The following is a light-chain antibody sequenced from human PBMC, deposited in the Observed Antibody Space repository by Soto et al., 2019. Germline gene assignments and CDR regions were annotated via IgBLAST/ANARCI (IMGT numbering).Light chain of an antibody. Sequence: DIQMTQSPSSLSASVGDRVTITCRASQGISNYLAWYQQKPGKVPKLLIYAASTLQSGVPSRFSGSGSGTGFTLTISSLQPEDVATYYCQKYNSALGGFTFGPGTKVDIK. CDR3: QKYNSALGGFT. CDR1: QGISNY. CDR2: AAS. J-gene: IGKJ3*01. V-gene: IGKV1-27*01.